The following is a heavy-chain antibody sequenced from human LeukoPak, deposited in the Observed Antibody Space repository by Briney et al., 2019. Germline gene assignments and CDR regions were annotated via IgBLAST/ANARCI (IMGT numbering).Heavy chain of an antibody. D-gene: IGHD3-16*02. V-gene: IGHV3-23*01. J-gene: IGHJ4*02. CDR1: GFTFSSYA. Sequence: GGSLRLSCAASGFTFSSYAMSWVRQAPGKGLEWVSAISGSGGSTDYADSVKGRFTISRDNSKNTLYLQINILRAEDTAVYYCAKEGYDYVWGSYRYVYFDYWGQGTLVTVSS. CDR3: AKEGYDYVWGSYRYVYFDY. CDR2: ISGSGGST.